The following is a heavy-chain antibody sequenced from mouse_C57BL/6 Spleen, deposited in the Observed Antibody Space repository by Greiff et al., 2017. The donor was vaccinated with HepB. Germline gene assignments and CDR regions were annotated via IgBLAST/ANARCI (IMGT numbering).Heavy chain of an antibody. CDR2: ISSGGSYT. CDR1: GFTFSSYG. Sequence: EVQVVESGGDLVKPGGSLKLSCAASGFTFSSYGMSWVRQTPDKRLEWVATISSGGSYTYYPDSVKGRFTISRDNAKNTLYLQMSSLKSEDTAMYYCARGDYGWYFDVWGTGTTVTVSS. D-gene: IGHD1-1*02. V-gene: IGHV5-6*01. J-gene: IGHJ1*03. CDR3: ARGDYGWYFDV.